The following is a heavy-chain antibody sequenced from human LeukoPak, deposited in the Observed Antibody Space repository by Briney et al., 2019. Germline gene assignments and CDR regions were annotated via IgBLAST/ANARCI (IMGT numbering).Heavy chain of an antibody. V-gene: IGHV3-7*01. CDR1: GGSISSSNW. J-gene: IGHJ4*02. D-gene: IGHD2-2*01. Sequence: PSETLSLTCAVSGGSISSSNWWSWVRQPPGKGLEWVANIKQDGSEKYYVDSVKGRFTISRDNAKNTLYLQMNSLRAEDTAVYYCARGTIAWAGVDYWGQGTLVTVSS. CDR3: ARGTIAWAGVDY. CDR2: IKQDGSEK.